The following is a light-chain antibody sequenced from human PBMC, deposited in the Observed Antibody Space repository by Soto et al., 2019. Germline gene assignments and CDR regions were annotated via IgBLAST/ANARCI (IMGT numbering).Light chain of an antibody. J-gene: IGLJ3*02. CDR2: EVR. Sequence: QSALTQPASVSGSPGQSITISCTGTSSDVGSYNLVSWYQQHPGKAPKLMIYEVRKRPSGVSNRFSGYKSGNTASLTISGLQAAYESDYYCCSYSGSSTFRVFGGVTQLTVL. V-gene: IGLV2-23*02. CDR3: CSYSGSSTFRV. CDR1: SSDVGSYNL.